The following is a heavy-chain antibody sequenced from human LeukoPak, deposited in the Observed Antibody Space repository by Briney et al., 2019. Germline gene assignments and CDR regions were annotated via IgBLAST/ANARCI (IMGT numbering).Heavy chain of an antibody. CDR2: IYPGDSDT. D-gene: IGHD5-24*01. J-gene: IGHJ3*02. Sequence: GESLKISCXGSGYSFTNYWIGWVRQMPGKGLEWMGIIYPGDSDTRYRPSFQGQVTISADKSISTAYLQWSSLKASDTAMYYCARHRIQMATRHAFDIWGQGTMVTVSS. V-gene: IGHV5-51*01. CDR1: GYSFTNYW. CDR3: ARHRIQMATRHAFDI.